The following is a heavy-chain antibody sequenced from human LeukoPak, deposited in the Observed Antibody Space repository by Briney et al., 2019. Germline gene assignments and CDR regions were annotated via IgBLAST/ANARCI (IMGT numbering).Heavy chain of an antibody. V-gene: IGHV4-38-2*02. D-gene: IGHD4-17*01. J-gene: IGHJ5*02. CDR1: DYPISDGYY. CDR3: ARVGDYGDYVNWFDP. CDR2: IHHIGST. Sequence: SETLSLTCSVSDYPISDGYYWGWLRQPPGKGLEWIGSIHHIGSTYYNPSLKSRVTISLDTSKNQLSLKVNSVTAADTAVYYCARVGDYGDYVNWFDPWGQGTLVTVPS.